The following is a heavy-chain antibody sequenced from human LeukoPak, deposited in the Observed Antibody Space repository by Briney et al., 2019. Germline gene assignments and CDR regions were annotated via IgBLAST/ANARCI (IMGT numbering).Heavy chain of an antibody. J-gene: IGHJ4*02. V-gene: IGHV1-8*03. CDR2: MNPNSGNT. CDR1: GYTFTSYD. Sequence: GASVKVSCKASGYTFTSYDINWVRQATGQGLEWMGWMNPNSGNTGYAQKFQGRVTITRNTSISTAYMELSSLRSEDTAVYYCARGGPSVGGEYSSSYSRDWGQGTLVTVSS. CDR3: ARGGPSVGGEYSSSYSRD. D-gene: IGHD6-6*01.